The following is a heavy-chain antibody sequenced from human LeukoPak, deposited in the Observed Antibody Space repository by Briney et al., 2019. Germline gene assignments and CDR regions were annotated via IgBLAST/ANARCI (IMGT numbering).Heavy chain of an antibody. CDR2: INWSGGST. CDR3: ARGGYGDYYFDY. V-gene: IGHV3-20*04. CDR1: GFTFDDYG. Sequence: PGGSLRLSCAASGFTFDDYGMSWVRQAPGKGLDWVSGINWSGGSTGYADSVKGRFTISRDNAKNSLYLQMNSLRAEDTAVYYCARGGYGDYYFDYWGQGTLVTVSS. J-gene: IGHJ4*02. D-gene: IGHD4-17*01.